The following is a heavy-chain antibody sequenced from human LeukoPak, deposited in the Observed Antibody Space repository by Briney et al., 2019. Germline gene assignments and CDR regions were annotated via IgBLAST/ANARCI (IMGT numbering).Heavy chain of an antibody. J-gene: IGHJ3*02. CDR1: GFTFSSYS. V-gene: IGHV3-21*01. CDR2: ISSSSSYI. CDR3: ARSPGYSYGYGAFDI. Sequence: PGGSLRLSCAASGFTFSSYSMNWVRQAPGKGLEWVSSISSSSSYIYYADSVKGRFTISRDNAKNSLYLQVNSLRPEDTAVYYCARSPGYSYGYGAFDIWGQGTMVTVSS. D-gene: IGHD5-18*01.